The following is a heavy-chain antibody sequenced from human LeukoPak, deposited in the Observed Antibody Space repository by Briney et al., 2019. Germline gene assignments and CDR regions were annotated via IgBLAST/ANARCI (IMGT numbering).Heavy chain of an antibody. CDR2: IFGGGDAT. J-gene: IGHJ3*01. Sequence: GGSLTLSCAPSGFTLNINAMRWVRQAPRKRLEWVSAIFGGGDATESADSVKGRFTISRDNCKNTLYLQMNSLRPEDTAVYYCARWTASCYANAFDVWGQGTLLILSS. V-gene: IGHV3-23*01. CDR1: GFTLNINA. CDR3: ARWTASCYANAFDV. D-gene: IGHD2-2*01.